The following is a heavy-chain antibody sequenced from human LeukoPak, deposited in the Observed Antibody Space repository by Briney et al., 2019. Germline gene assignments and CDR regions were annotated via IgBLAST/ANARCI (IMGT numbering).Heavy chain of an antibody. CDR3: ARTSPPRYYFDY. V-gene: IGHV3-21*01. CDR2: ISSSSSCI. Sequence: GGSLRLSCAASGFTFSSYSMNWVRQAPGKGLEWVSSISSSSSCIYYADSVRGRFTISRDKAKNSLYLQMNSLRAEDTAVYYCARTSPPRYYFDYWGQGTLVTVSS. CDR1: GFTFSSYS. J-gene: IGHJ4*02.